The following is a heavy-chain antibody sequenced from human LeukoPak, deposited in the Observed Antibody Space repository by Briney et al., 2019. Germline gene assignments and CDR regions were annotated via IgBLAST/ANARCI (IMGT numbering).Heavy chain of an antibody. Sequence: PSETLSLTCAVYGGSFSGYYWSWIRQPPGKGLEWIGEINHSGSTNYNPSLKSRVTISVDTSKNQFSLKLSSVTAADTAVYYCARGCCGAGAARYYYYYGMDVWGQGTTVTVPS. CDR2: INHSGST. D-gene: IGHD1-26*01. CDR1: GGSFSGYY. V-gene: IGHV4-34*01. J-gene: IGHJ6*02. CDR3: ARGCCGAGAARYYYYYGMDV.